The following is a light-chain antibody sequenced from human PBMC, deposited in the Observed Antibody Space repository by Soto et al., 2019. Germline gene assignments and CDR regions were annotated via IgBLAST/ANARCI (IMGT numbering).Light chain of an antibody. CDR3: QQRTDWPRFT. V-gene: IGKV3-11*01. J-gene: IGKJ3*01. CDR2: DVS. CDR1: QSVDRY. Sequence: EIVLTQSPATLSLSPGERATLSCRASQSVDRYLAWYQQKPGQAPRLLIYDVSKRATGIPARFSGSGSGTHFTLIITGLEPEDFAVYYCQQRTDWPRFTFGPGIKADV.